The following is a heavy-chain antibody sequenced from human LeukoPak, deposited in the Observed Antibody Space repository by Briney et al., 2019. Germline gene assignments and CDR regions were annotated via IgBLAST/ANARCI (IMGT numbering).Heavy chain of an antibody. CDR3: ARDPCGGDCYSGYFDY. V-gene: IGHV3-33*01. D-gene: IGHD2-21*02. CDR2: IWYDGGNK. J-gene: IGHJ4*02. CDR1: GFTFSSYG. Sequence: GGSLRLSCAASGFTFSSYGMHWVRQAPGKGLEWVAAIWYDGGNKYYADSVKGRFTISRDNSKNTLYLQMNSLRAEDTAVYYCARDPCGGDCYSGYFDYWGQGTLVTVSS.